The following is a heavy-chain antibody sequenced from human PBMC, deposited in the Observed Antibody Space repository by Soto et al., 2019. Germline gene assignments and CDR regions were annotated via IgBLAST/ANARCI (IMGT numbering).Heavy chain of an antibody. CDR1: GFTVSSNY. Sequence: GGSLRLSCAASGFTVSSNYMSWVRQAPGKGLEWVSVIYSGGSTYYADSVKGRFTISRDNSKNTLYLQMNSLRAEDTAVYYCARMYSSSWYGFDYWGQGTLVTVSS. D-gene: IGHD6-13*01. V-gene: IGHV3-66*01. CDR2: IYSGGST. CDR3: ARMYSSSWYGFDY. J-gene: IGHJ4*02.